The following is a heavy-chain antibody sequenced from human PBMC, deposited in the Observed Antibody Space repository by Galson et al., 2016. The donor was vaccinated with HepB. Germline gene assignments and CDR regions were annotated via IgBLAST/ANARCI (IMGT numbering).Heavy chain of an antibody. CDR3: TTGGGNWALGMDV. V-gene: IGHV3-15*01. CDR1: GFTFSSYS. D-gene: IGHD1-1*01. CDR2: IKSKTDGGTT. Sequence: SLRLSCAASGFTFSSYSMNWVRQAPGKGLEWVGRIKSKTDGGTTDYAAPVKGRFTISRDDSKNTLYLQMNSLKTEDTAVYYCTTGGGNWALGMDVWGQGTTVTVSS. J-gene: IGHJ6*02.